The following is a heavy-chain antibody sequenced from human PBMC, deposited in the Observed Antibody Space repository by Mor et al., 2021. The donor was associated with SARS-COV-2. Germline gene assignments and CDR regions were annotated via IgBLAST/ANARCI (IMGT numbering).Heavy chain of an antibody. Sequence: GLEWVAVISYDGSNKYYADSVKGRFTISRDNSKNTLYLQMNSLRAEDTAVYYCARVVYYYDSSGYFDYWG. D-gene: IGHD3-22*01. J-gene: IGHJ4*01. CDR3: ARVVYYYDSSGYFDY. V-gene: IGHV3-30*04. CDR2: ISYDGSNK.